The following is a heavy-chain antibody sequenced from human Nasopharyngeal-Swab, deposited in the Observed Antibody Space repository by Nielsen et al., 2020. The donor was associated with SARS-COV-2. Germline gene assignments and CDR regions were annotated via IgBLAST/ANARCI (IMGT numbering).Heavy chain of an antibody. CDR2: SSVYNGNT. D-gene: IGHD1-26*01. J-gene: IGHJ6*02. CDR1: GYTFTNYA. Sequence: ASVKVSCKASGYTFTNYALSWVRQVPGEGLEWMGWSSVYNGNTNYGQRVQGRVTMTTDISTNTAYMELRSLRSDDTAVYYCARVTWQLVGYYYYYGMDVWGQGTTVTVSS. V-gene: IGHV1-18*01. CDR3: ARVTWQLVGYYYYYGMDV.